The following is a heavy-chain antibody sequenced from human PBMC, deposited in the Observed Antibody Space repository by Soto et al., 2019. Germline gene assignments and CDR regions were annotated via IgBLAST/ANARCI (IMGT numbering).Heavy chain of an antibody. CDR2: IIPIFGTA. Sequence: QVQLVQSGAEVKKPGSSVKVSCKASGGTFSSYAISWVRQAPGQGLEWMGGIIPIFGTANYAQKFQGRVTITADDSTSTAYMELRSLRSEDTAVYSCARSGGTRDGYSGDWYFDLWGRGTLVTVSS. CDR1: GGTFSSYA. D-gene: IGHD2-15*01. J-gene: IGHJ2*01. V-gene: IGHV1-69*01. CDR3: ARSGGTRDGYSGDWYFDL.